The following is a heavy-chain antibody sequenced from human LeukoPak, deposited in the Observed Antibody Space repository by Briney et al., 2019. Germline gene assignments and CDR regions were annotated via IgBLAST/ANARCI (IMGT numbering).Heavy chain of an antibody. CDR3: ASAGQWLAGYYFDC. J-gene: IGHJ4*02. D-gene: IGHD6-19*01. CDR1: GGSFSGYY. V-gene: IGHV4-34*01. CDR2: INHSGST. Sequence: SETLSLICAVYGGSFSGYYWSWIRHPPGKGLEWIGEINHSGSTNYNPSLTSRVTISVDTSKNQFSLKLSSVTAADTAVYYCASAGQWLAGYYFDCWGQGTLVTVSS.